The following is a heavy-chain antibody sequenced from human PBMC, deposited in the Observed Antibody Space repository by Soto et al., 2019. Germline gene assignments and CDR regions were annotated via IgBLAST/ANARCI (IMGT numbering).Heavy chain of an antibody. CDR3: AAGGGLPRYY. CDR2: IYHSGST. Sequence: QLQLQESGSGLVKPSQTLSLTCAVSGGSISIGGYSWSWIRQPPGKVLEWIGYIYHSGSTYYNPSLKSRVTISVDRSKNQFSLKLSSVTAADTAVYYCAAGGGLPRYYWGQGTLVTVSS. CDR1: GGSISIGGYS. J-gene: IGHJ4*02. D-gene: IGHD5-12*01. V-gene: IGHV4-30-2*01.